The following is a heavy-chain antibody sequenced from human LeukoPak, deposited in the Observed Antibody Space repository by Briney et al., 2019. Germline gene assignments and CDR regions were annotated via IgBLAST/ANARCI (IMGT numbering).Heavy chain of an antibody. J-gene: IGHJ6*02. V-gene: IGHV1-46*01. Sequence: GASVKVSCKASGYTFTSYYMHWVRQAPGQGLEWMGIINPSGGSTSYAQKFQGRVTMTRDTSTSTVYMELSSLRSEDTAVYYCARSRDHIRFLEWFTQYYYYGMDVWGQGTTVTVSS. D-gene: IGHD3-3*01. CDR3: ARSRDHIRFLEWFTQYYYYGMDV. CDR1: GYTFTSYY. CDR2: INPSGGST.